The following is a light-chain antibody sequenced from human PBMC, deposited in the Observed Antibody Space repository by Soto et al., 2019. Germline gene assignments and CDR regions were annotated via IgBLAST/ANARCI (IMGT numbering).Light chain of an antibody. CDR2: AAS. J-gene: IGKJ4*01. CDR3: QQLRMYPST. Sequence: IQLTQPPSSLSASVGDRVTITCRASQDIAIYLAWYQQKPGEAPKLLIYAASTLYGGVPSRFSGSGSGIDFALTITSLQAEDFATYYCQQLRMYPSTFGGGTKVDIK. CDR1: QDIAIY. V-gene: IGKV1-9*01.